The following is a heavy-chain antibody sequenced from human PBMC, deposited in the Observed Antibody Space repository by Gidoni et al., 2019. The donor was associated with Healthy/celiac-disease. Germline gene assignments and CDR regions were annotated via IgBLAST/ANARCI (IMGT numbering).Heavy chain of an antibody. V-gene: IGHV3-23*01. D-gene: IGHD4-17*01. CDR3: AKDSGGTTVTTRYFDL. Sequence: EVQLLESGGGLVQPGGSLRLSCAASGFTFSSYAMSWGRQAPGKGLEGVSVISGSGGSTYYADSVKGRFTISRDNSKNTLYLQMNSLRAEDTAVYYCAKDSGGTTVTTRYFDLWGRGTLVTVSS. J-gene: IGHJ2*01. CDR2: ISGSGGST. CDR1: GFTFSSYA.